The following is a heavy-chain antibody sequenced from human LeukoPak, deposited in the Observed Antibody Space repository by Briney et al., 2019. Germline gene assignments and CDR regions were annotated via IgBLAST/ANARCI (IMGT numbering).Heavy chain of an antibody. D-gene: IGHD2-2*01. CDR1: GYTFTGYY. V-gene: IGHV1-2*02. J-gene: IGHJ4*02. Sequence: ASVKVSCKASGYTFTGYYMHWVRQAPGQGLEWMGWINPNSGGTNYAQKFQGRVTMTRDTSISTAYMELSRLRSDDTAVYYCARDEVVVPAAMYYFDCWGQGTLVTVSA. CDR3: ARDEVVVPAAMYYFDC. CDR2: INPNSGGT.